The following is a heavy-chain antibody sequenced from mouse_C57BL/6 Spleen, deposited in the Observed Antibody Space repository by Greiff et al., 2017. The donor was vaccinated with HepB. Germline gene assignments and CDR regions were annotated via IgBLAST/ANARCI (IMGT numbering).Heavy chain of an antibody. Sequence: VQLQESGAELVKPGASVKLSCKASGYTFTEYTIHWVKQRSGQGLEWIGWFYPGSGSIKYNEKFKDKATLTADKSSSTVYMELSRLTSEDSAVYFCARHEWDYSNYGARFAYWGQGTLVTVSA. V-gene: IGHV1-62-2*01. CDR1: GYTFTEYT. J-gene: IGHJ3*01. D-gene: IGHD2-5*01. CDR2: FYPGSGSI. CDR3: ARHEWDYSNYGARFAY.